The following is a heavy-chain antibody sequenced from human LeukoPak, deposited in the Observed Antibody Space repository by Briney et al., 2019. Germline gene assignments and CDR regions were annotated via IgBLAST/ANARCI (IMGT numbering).Heavy chain of an antibody. V-gene: IGHV3-21*01. Sequence: GGSLRLSCAASGFTFSSYSMNWVRQAPGKGLEWVSSISSSSSYIYYADSVKGRFTISRDNAKNSLYLQMNSLRAEDTAVYYCARAPMVRGVIIPNYFDYWGQGTLVTVSS. D-gene: IGHD3-10*01. CDR2: ISSSSSYI. CDR1: GFTFSSYS. J-gene: IGHJ4*02. CDR3: ARAPMVRGVIIPNYFDY.